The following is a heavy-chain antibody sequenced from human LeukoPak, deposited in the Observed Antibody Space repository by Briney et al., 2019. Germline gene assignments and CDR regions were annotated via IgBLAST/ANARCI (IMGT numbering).Heavy chain of an antibody. V-gene: IGHV1-46*01. CDR3: ARRAVDNSYYYYMDV. CDR1: GYTFTSYY. CDR2: INPSGGST. Sequence: ASVKVSCKASGYTFTSYYMHWVRQAPGQGLEWMGIINPSGGSTSYAQKFQGRVTMTRDMSTSTVYMELSSLRSEDTAVYYCARRAVDNSYYYYMDVWGKGTTVTVSS. J-gene: IGHJ6*03. D-gene: IGHD6-19*01.